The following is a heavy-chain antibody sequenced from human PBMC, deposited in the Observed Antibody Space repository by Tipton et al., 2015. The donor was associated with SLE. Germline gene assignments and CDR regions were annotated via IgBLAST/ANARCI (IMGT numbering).Heavy chain of an antibody. CDR3: ATFRDMVQGVIGAFNI. CDR2: IYTSART. J-gene: IGHJ3*02. V-gene: IGHV4-4*07. CDR1: GGSISGYY. Sequence: TLSLTCTVSGGSISGYYWSWVRQPAGKGLEWIVRIYTSARTIYNPSLKSRVTLSSDTPKNQFSLRVRSVTAADTAVYYCATFRDMVQGVIGAFNIWGQGTMVTVSS. D-gene: IGHD3-10*01.